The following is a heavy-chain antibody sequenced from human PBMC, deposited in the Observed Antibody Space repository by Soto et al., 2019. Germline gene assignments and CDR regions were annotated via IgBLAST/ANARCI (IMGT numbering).Heavy chain of an antibody. CDR2: ISNDGGAT. CDR3: ARADAVTTILTTHYFFDH. J-gene: IGHJ4*02. CDR1: GFTFSNYA. Sequence: EVQLVESGGGLVQPGGSLRLSCAASGFTFSNYAMHWVRQAPGKGLEYVSAISNDGGATYYADSVRGRFTISRDNSKNTLFLQMGSLRAEDMAVYHCARADAVTTILTTHYFFDHWGQGTLVTVSS. D-gene: IGHD6-19*01. V-gene: IGHV3-64*07.